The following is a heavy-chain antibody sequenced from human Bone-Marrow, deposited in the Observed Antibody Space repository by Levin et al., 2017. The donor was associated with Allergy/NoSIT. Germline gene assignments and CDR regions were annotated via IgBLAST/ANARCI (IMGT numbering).Heavy chain of an antibody. D-gene: IGHD6-19*01. J-gene: IGHJ5*02. CDR2: IKSKTDGGTT. CDR3: TTGWRVSSGWRTRREYNWFDP. V-gene: IGHV3-15*01. Sequence: GESLKISCAASGFTFSNAWMSWVRQAPGKGLEWVGRIKSKTDGGTTDYAAPVKGRFTISRDDSKNTLYLQMNSLKTEDTAVYYCTTGWRVSSGWRTRREYNWFDPWGQGTLVTVSS. CDR1: GFTFSNAW.